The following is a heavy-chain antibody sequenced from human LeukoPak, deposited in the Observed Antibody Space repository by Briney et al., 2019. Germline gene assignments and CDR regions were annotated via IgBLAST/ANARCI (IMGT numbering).Heavy chain of an antibody. J-gene: IGHJ4*02. CDR2: IWYDGSNK. V-gene: IGHV3-33*01. D-gene: IGHD3-22*01. Sequence: GGSLRLSCAASGLTFSSYGMHWVRQAPGKGLEWVAVIWYDGSNKYYADSVKGRFTISRDNSKNTLYLQMNSLRAEDTAVYYCARAVSSGYYFIFDYWGQGTLVTVSS. CDR3: ARAVSSGYYFIFDY. CDR1: GLTFSSYG.